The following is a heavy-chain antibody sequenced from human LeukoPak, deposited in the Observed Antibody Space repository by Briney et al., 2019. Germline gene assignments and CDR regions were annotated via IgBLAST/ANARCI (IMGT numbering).Heavy chain of an antibody. J-gene: IGHJ3*02. Sequence: GGSLRLSCAASGFTFSSYSMNWVRQAPGKGLEWVSYISSTRGTIYYADSVKGRFTISRDNAKNSLYLQMNSLRAEDTAVYYCATWFGEDAFDIWGQGTMVTVSS. CDR1: GFTFSSYS. D-gene: IGHD3-10*01. CDR3: ATWFGEDAFDI. CDR2: ISSTRGTI. V-gene: IGHV3-48*04.